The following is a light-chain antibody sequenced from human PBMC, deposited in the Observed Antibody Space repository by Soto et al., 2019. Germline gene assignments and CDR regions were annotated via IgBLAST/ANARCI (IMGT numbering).Light chain of an antibody. Sequence: LTQPASVSGSPGQSITISCAGTRDDIGAYDYVSWYQQHPGNAPKLLVYEVTNRPSGVSDRFSGSKSGNTASLTISGLQAEDEADYYCNSYTNSSAVVFXGGTKVTVL. CDR3: NSYTNSSAVV. V-gene: IGLV2-14*01. J-gene: IGLJ2*01. CDR2: EVT. CDR1: RDDIGAYDY.